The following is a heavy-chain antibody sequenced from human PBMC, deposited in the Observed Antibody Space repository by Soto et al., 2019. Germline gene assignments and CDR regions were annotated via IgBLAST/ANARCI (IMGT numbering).Heavy chain of an antibody. D-gene: IGHD5-12*01. J-gene: IGHJ4*02. Sequence: GGSLRLSCAASGFTFSSYEMNWVRQAPGKGLEWVSYISSSGSTIYYADSVKGRFTISRDNAKNSLYLQMNSLRAEDTAVYYCARAPTGMATINFDYWGQGTLVTVYS. V-gene: IGHV3-48*03. CDR3: ARAPTGMATINFDY. CDR2: ISSSGSTI. CDR1: GFTFSSYE.